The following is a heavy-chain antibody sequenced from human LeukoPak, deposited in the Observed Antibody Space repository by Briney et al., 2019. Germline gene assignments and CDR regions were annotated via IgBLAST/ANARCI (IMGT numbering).Heavy chain of an antibody. V-gene: IGHV1-18*01. D-gene: IGHD2-2*02. Sequence: ASVKVSCKASGYTFTSYGISWVRQAPGQGLEWMGWTSAYNGNTNYAQKLQGRVTMTTDTSTSTAYMELRSLRSDDTAVYYCARDIVVVPAAIQVSFDYWGQGTLVTVSS. CDR2: TSAYNGNT. J-gene: IGHJ4*02. CDR1: GYTFTSYG. CDR3: ARDIVVVPAAIQVSFDY.